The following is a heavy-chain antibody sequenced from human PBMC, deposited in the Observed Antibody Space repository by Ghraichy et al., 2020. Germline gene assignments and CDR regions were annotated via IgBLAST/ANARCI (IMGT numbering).Heavy chain of an antibody. J-gene: IGHJ3*02. D-gene: IGHD3-22*01. CDR2: INAGNGNT. CDR1: GYTFTSYA. Sequence: ASVKVSCKASGYTFTSYAMHWVRQAPGQRLEWMGWINAGNGNTKYSQKFQGRVTITRDTSASTAYMELSSLRSEDTAVYYCARGSSGYPWVDAFDIWGQGTMVTVSS. CDR3: ARGSSGYPWVDAFDI. V-gene: IGHV1-3*01.